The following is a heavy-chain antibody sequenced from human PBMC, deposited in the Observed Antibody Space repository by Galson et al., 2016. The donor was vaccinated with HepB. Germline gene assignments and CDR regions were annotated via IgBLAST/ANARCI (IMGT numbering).Heavy chain of an antibody. D-gene: IGHD3-16*01. Sequence: SLRLSCAASGFTFSSYAMTWVRQAPGKGLQWVSAISGRGDNTYYADSMKGRFSISRDNSSNTLFLQMNSLRAEDTAVYYCVKGGGGSKGDYWGQGTLVTVSS. CDR1: GFTFSSYA. CDR3: VKGGGGSKGDY. CDR2: ISGRGDNT. J-gene: IGHJ4*02. V-gene: IGHV3-23*01.